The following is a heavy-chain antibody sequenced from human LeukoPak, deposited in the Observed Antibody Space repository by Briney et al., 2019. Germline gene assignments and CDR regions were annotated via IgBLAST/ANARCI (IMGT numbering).Heavy chain of an antibody. J-gene: IGHJ3*02. CDR1: RFSLAVYV. V-gene: IGHV3-9*01. CDR2: ICWNMGSI. D-gene: IGHD1-26*01. Sequence: ALRHSCVDPRFSLAVYVLRRVRHAPGKGLGWVSGICWNMGSIGYADCVKGRFTISRDNAKNSLYLQMNSLRAEDTALYYCAKALFGGSYSAMIGAFDIWGQGTMVTVSS. CDR3: AKALFGGSYSAMIGAFDI.